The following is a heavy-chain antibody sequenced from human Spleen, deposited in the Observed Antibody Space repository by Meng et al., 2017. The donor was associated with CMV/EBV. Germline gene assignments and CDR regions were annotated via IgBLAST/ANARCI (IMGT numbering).Heavy chain of an antibody. CDR2: FIPIFGTA. V-gene: IGHV1-69*05. Sequence: SVKVSCKASGGTFSSYDISWVRQAPGQGLEWMGEFIPIFGTANYAQKFQGRVTITTDESTTTAYMELNSLRSEDTAVYYCATGKYCGVTSCEGSDTFEVWGQGTMVTVSS. CDR3: ATGKYCGVTSCEGSDTFEV. CDR1: GGTFSSYD. D-gene: IGHD2-2*01. J-gene: IGHJ3*01.